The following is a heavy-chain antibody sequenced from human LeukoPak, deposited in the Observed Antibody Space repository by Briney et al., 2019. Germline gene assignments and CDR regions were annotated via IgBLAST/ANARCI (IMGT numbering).Heavy chain of an antibody. CDR3: ARGLRYGGVSWFDP. CDR2: IYYSGST. J-gene: IGHJ5*02. CDR1: GGSISSGGYY. V-gene: IGHV4-31*03. D-gene: IGHD4-23*01. Sequence: PSETLSLTCTVSGGSISSGGYYWSWIRQHPGKGLEWIGYIYYSGSTYYNPSLKSRVTISVDTSKNQFSLKLSSVTAADTAVYYCARGLRYGGVSWFDPWGQGTLVTVSS.